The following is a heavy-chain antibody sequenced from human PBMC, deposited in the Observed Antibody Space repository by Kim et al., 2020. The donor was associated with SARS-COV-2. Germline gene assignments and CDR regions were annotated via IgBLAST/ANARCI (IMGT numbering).Heavy chain of an antibody. V-gene: IGHV3-23*01. CDR2: ISGSGGST. CDR1: GFTFSSYA. Sequence: GGSLRLSCAASGFTFSSYAMSWVRQAPGKWLEWVSAISGSGGSTYYADSVKGRFTISRDNSKNTLYRQMNSLRAEDTAVYYCAKEGKYYDFWSGYLGDYYYYYMDVWGKGTTVTVSS. D-gene: IGHD3-3*01. CDR3: AKEGKYYDFWSGYLGDYYYYYMDV. J-gene: IGHJ6*03.